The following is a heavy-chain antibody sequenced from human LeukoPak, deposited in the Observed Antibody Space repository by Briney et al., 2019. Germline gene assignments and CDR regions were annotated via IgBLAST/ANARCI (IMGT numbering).Heavy chain of an antibody. D-gene: IGHD1-26*01. CDR2: INPNSGGT. CDR1: GYTFTGYY. Sequence: ASVKVSCKASGYTFTGYYMHWVRQAPGQGLEWMGWINPNSGGTNYAQKFQGRVTMTRDTSISTAYMELSRLRSDDPAVYYCARCDSGSYYLLGYWGQGTLVTVSS. V-gene: IGHV1-2*02. J-gene: IGHJ4*02. CDR3: ARCDSGSYYLLGY.